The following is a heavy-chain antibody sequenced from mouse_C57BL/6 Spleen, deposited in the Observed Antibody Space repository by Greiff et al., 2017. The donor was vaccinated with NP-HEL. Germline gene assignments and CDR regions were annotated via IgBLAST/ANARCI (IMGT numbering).Heavy chain of an antibody. D-gene: IGHD1-1*01. CDR1: GYTFTDYE. CDR3: TRGGITTVVAGAMDY. CDR2: IDPETGGT. J-gene: IGHJ4*01. Sequence: QVQLQQSGAELVRPGASVTLSCKASGYTFTDYEMHWVKQTPVHGLEWIGAIDPETGGTAYNQKFKGKAILTADKSSSTAYMELRSLTSEDSAVYYCTRGGITTVVAGAMDYWGQGTSVTVSS. V-gene: IGHV1-15*01.